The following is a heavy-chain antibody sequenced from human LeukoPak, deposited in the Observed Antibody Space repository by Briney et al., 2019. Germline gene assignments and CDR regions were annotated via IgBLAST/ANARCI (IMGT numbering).Heavy chain of an antibody. CDR2: ISGSGGTT. J-gene: IGHJ4*02. CDR1: GFTFSTYV. Sequence: PGGSLRLSCEAPGFTFSTYVMSWVRQAPGKGLECVSSISGSGGTTYYADSVKGRFTISRDNSKNTVYLQMSSLTVEDTAIYYCAKEKLRYYDYWGQGALVTVSS. D-gene: IGHD3-16*01. V-gene: IGHV3-23*01. CDR3: AKEKLRYYDY.